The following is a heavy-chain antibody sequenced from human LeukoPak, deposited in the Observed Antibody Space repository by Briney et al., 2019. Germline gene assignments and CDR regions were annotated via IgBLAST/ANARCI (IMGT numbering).Heavy chain of an antibody. D-gene: IGHD3-22*01. CDR1: GGSISSYY. CDR3: ARAHYYDSSGYYYPYYYYYMDV. V-gene: IGHV4-59*01. CDR2: IYYSGST. Sequence: PSETLSLTCTVSGGSISSYYWSWIRQPPGKGLEWIGYIYYSGSTNYNPSLKSRVTISIDTSKNQFSLKLSSVTAADTAVYYCARAHYYDSSGYYYPYYYYYMDVWGKGTTVTVSS. J-gene: IGHJ6*03.